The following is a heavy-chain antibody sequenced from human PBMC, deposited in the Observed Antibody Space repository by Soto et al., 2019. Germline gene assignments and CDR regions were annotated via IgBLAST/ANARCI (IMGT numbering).Heavy chain of an antibody. CDR2: INGGGSRT. CDR3: VRDDIGLGIAY. J-gene: IGHJ4*02. V-gene: IGHV3-74*01. Sequence: EVQLVESGGGLVQPGGPLILSCASSGFTFSRYYMHWVRQAPGKGLMWVSHINGGGSRTPYADSVKGRFTISRDNANTTVYLQMTRLRAEDTTVSYCVRDDIGLGIAYWGLGTVVTVSS. CDR1: GFTFSRYY. D-gene: IGHD1-26*01.